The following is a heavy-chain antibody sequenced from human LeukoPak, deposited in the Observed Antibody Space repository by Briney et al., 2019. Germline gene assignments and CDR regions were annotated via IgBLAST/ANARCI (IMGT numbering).Heavy chain of an antibody. Sequence: GESLKISCQTSGFPFTDYWIGWARQMPGKGLEWMGIIYPGDSDTKYSPSFRGQVTMSADKSTNTAYLQWGSLKASDTAMYFCARGDASMATGFNYWGQGTLVTVSS. CDR1: GFPFTDYW. V-gene: IGHV5-51*01. J-gene: IGHJ4*02. D-gene: IGHD6-6*01. CDR2: IYPGDSDT. CDR3: ARGDASMATGFNY.